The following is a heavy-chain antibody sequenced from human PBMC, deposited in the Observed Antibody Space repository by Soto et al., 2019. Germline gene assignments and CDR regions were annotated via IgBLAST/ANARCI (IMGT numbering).Heavy chain of an antibody. V-gene: IGHV4-59*01. CDR1: GGSISRYY. CDR2: IYYSGST. J-gene: IGHJ4*02. D-gene: IGHD2-21*02. CDR3: ARTSGWDLTNFGGNLDYFFDY. Sequence: SETLSLTCTVSGGSISRYYWNWIRQPPGKGLEWIGYIYYSGSTNYNPSLKSRVTISVDTSKTQVVLTMTNMDPVDTATYYCARTSGWDLTNFGGNLDYFFDYWGQGTLVTVSS.